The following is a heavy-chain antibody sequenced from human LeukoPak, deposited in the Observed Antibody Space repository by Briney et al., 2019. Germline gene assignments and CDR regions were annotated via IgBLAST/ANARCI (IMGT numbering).Heavy chain of an antibody. CDR3: AWSSRRRGYSGYSLDY. CDR2: ICYSGST. Sequence: SETLSLTCTVSGGSITSNCWSWVRHPQGKGLGWNGYICYSGSTNTNTSPTSRGPISVDTSKYPFTLKLSSVTAADTSVYSCAWSSRRRGYSGYSLDYWGQGTLVTVSS. J-gene: IGHJ4*02. V-gene: IGHV4-59*01. CDR1: GGSITSNC. D-gene: IGHD5-12*01.